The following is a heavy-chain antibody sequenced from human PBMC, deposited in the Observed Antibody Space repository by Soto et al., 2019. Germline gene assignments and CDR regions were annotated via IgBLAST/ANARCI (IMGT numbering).Heavy chain of an antibody. CDR3: ARAHYGDYGYGMDV. CDR2: INHSGTT. CDR1: GGSFSGYY. J-gene: IGHJ6*02. Sequence: SETLSLTCAVYGGSFSGYYWSWIRQPPGKGLEWIGEINHSGTTNYNPSLKSRVTISVGRSKNQFSLKLSSVTAADTAVYYCARAHYGDYGYGMDVWGQGTTVTVS. D-gene: IGHD4-17*01. V-gene: IGHV4-34*01.